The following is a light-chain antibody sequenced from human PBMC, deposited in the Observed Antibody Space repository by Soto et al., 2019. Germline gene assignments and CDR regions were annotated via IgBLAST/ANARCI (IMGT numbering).Light chain of an antibody. CDR2: AAS. V-gene: IGKV1-39*01. CDR3: QQSYSVPR. CDR1: RSISNY. Sequence: DIQMTQSPSSLSASVGDRVTITCRASRSISNYLNWYQQKSGKVPRLLIYAASSLQPGVPSRFSGTGTGTAITLTITSLQPEDSATYYCQQSYSVPRFGPGTTVDLK. J-gene: IGKJ1*01.